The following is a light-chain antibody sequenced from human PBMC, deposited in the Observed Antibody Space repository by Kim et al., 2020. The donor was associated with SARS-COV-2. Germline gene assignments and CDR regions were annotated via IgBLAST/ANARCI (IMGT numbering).Light chain of an antibody. CDR1: QSFSSY. J-gene: IGKJ5*01. CDR3: QQRANWPPIT. CDR2: DAS. V-gene: IGKV3-11*01. Sequence: EIVLTQSPATLSLSPGDRATLSCRASQSFSSYLAWYQQRPGQAPRLLIYDASNRATGIPARFSGSGSGTDFTLTISSLEPEDFAVYYCQQRANWPPITFGQGTRLEIK.